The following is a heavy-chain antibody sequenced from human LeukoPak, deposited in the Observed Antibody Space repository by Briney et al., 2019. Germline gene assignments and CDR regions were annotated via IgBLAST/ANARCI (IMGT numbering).Heavy chain of an antibody. D-gene: IGHD2-2*01. CDR2: ISSSSSTI. CDR1: GFTISSYS. CDR3: ARNDIVVVPAALLSYYYYGMDV. V-gene: IGHV3-48*04. Sequence: QPGRSLRLSCAASGFTISSYSMHWVRQAPGKGLEWVSSISSSSSTIYFADSVKGRFTISRDNAKNSLYLQMNSLRAEDTAVYYCARNDIVVVPAALLSYYYYGMDVWGQGTTVTVSS. J-gene: IGHJ6*02.